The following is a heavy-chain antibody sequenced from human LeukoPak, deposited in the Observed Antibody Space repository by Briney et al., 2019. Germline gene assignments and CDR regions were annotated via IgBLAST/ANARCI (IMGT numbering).Heavy chain of an antibody. CDR3: AKSLDYGGNRARRDF. Sequence: PGGSLRLSCAASGFTFSSYGMSWVRQAPGKGLEWVSAISGSGGSTYYADSVKGRFTISRDNSKNTLYLQMNSLRAEDTAVYYCAKSLDYGGNRARRDFWGRGTLVSVSS. J-gene: IGHJ4*02. D-gene: IGHD4-23*01. CDR2: ISGSGGST. CDR1: GFTFSSYG. V-gene: IGHV3-23*01.